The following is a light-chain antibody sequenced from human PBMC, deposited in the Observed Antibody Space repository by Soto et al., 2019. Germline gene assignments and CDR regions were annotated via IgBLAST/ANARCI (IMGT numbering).Light chain of an antibody. V-gene: IGKV2-28*01. CDR3: MQGRKTPAT. Sequence: DIVMTQSPLSLPVTPGESASISCRSSQSLLHSNGNNYLDWYVQKPGQSPRLLIYLGSNRAAGVPDRFSGSGSGKDFTLKNSRVEADDVGVYYCMQGRKTPATFGPGTKVDVK. J-gene: IGKJ3*01. CDR1: QSLLHSNGNNY. CDR2: LGS.